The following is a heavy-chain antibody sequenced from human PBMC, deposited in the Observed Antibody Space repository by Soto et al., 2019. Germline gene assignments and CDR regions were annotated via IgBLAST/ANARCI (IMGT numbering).Heavy chain of an antibody. CDR1: GGSIRSYY. V-gene: IGHV4-4*07. J-gene: IGHJ6*02. CDR2: IYSSGSA. CDR3: ASSVYNSAWKDHYAMDV. D-gene: IGHD6-19*01. Sequence: PETLSLTCTVSGGSIRSYYWTWIRQPAGKGLEWIGRIYSSGSANYNPSLKSRITMSVDTSKNQIFLKLSSVTAADTAVYYCASSVYNSAWKDHYAMDVWGQGTTVT.